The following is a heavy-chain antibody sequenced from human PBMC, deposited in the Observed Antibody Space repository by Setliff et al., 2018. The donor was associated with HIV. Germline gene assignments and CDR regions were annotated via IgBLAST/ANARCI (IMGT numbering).Heavy chain of an antibody. Sequence: NPSETLSLTCTVSGGSINSRSSYWAWIRQAPGKGLEWVASIYCSGTPYYNPSLKNRVTISVDTSKNQFSLTLSSVTAADTSVYYCARRGMCSYETGGNPTATFDYWGQGVLVTVSS. CDR3: ARRGMCSYETGGNPTATFDY. CDR2: IYCSGTP. D-gene: IGHD2-8*02. V-gene: IGHV4-39*01. CDR1: GGSINSRSSY. J-gene: IGHJ4*02.